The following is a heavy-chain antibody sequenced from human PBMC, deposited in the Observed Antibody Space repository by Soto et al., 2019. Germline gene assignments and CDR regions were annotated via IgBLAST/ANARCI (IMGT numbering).Heavy chain of an antibody. CDR1: GFTFSSYG. V-gene: IGHV3-30*18. J-gene: IGHJ6*02. CDR3: AKDRYYYDSSGYYYSRVYTRPPVYYYYGMDV. D-gene: IGHD3-22*01. Sequence: PGGSLRLSCAASGFTFSSYGMHWVRQAPGKGLEWVAVISYDGSNKYYADSVKGRFTISRDNSKNTLYLQMNSLRAEDTAVYYCAKDRYYYDSSGYYYSRVYTRPPVYYYYGMDVWGQGTTVTVSS. CDR2: ISYDGSNK.